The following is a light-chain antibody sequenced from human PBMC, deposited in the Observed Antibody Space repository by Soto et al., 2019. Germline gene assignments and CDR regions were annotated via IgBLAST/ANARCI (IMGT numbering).Light chain of an antibody. V-gene: IGKV2-28*01. CDR1: QGLLHSNGYNY. CDR3: MQALQTPRT. CDR2: LGS. J-gene: IGKJ4*01. Sequence: DIVMTQSPLSLPVTPGEPASISCRSSQGLLHSNGYNYLNWYLQKPGQSPQLLIYLGSYRASGVPDRFSCSGSGTDFTLRISRVEAEDVGIYYCMQALQTPRTFGGGTKVEIK.